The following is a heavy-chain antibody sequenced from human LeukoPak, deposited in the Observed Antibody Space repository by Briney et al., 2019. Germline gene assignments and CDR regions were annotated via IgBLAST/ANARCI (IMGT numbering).Heavy chain of an antibody. Sequence: GGSLRLSCAASGFTFNDHYMSWIRQAPGKGLEWLSYINIGGTNTHYADSVKGRFSISRDNAKKSLYLEMNNLRAEDTAVYYCATDGAGFDTWGQGVLVTVSS. V-gene: IGHV3-11*01. J-gene: IGHJ5*02. CDR1: GFTFNDHY. CDR2: INIGGTNT. CDR3: ATDGAGFDT.